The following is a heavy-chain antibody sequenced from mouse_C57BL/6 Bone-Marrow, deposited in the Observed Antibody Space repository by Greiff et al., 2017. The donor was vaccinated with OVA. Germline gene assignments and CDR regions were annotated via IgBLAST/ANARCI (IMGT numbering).Heavy chain of an antibody. CDR2: IRSKSSNYAT. CDR3: VRWEYYGRRNCYAMDY. CDR1: GFTFNTYA. V-gene: IGHV10-3*01. D-gene: IGHD1-1*01. J-gene: IGHJ4*01. Sequence: EVKLQESGGGLVQPKGSLKLSCAASGFTFNTYAMHWVRQAPGKGLEWVARIRSKSSNYATYYGDSVKDRFTIYRDDQPSMLYLQMNNLKTEDTAMYYCVRWEYYGRRNCYAMDYWGQGTSVTVSS.